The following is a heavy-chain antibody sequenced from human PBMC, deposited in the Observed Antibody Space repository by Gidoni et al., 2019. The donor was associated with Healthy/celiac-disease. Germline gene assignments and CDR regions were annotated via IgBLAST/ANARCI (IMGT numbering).Heavy chain of an antibody. CDR2: IRTKASGGTT. Sequence: EVQLVEVGGGLVQPGRSLRLSCTGSGFTFADNVMNWVSQAPGKGLEWVAFIRTKASGGTTEYAASVKGRFTISRDDSKSIAYLQMNSLKTADTAVYYCTGAAFGTTGIFEYWGQGTLVTVSS. D-gene: IGHD6-13*01. V-gene: IGHV3-49*04. CDR3: TGAAFGTTGIFEY. J-gene: IGHJ4*02. CDR1: GFTFADNV.